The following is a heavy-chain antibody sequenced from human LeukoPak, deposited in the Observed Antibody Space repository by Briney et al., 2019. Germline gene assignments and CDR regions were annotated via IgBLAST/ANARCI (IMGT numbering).Heavy chain of an antibody. CDR1: GYTFTSYY. J-gene: IGHJ4*02. CDR3: AREYSSSASDY. Sequence: ASVTVSFKASGYTFTSYYMHWVRQAPGQGLEWTGIINPSGGSTSYAQKFQGRVTMTRDTSTSTVYMELSSLRSEDTAVYYCAREYSSSASDYWGQGTLVTVSS. V-gene: IGHV1-46*01. D-gene: IGHD6-6*01. CDR2: INPSGGST.